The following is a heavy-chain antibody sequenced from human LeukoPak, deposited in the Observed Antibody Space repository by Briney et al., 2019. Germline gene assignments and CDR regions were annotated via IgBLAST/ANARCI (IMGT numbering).Heavy chain of an antibody. V-gene: IGHV1-2*02. D-gene: IGHD3-9*01. CDR2: INPTGDTT. Sequence: ASVKVSCKASGYTFTSHYMHWVRQAPGQGLEWMGVINPTGDTTRYAQKFQGRVTMTRDTSISTAYMELSRLRSDDTAVYYCARRLRYFDWSYYFDYWGQGTLVTVSS. CDR3: ARRLRYFDWSYYFDY. J-gene: IGHJ4*02. CDR1: GYTFTSHY.